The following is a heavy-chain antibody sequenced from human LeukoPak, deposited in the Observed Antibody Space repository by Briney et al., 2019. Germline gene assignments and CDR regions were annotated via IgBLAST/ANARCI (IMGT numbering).Heavy chain of an antibody. CDR3: ARDFRVRYFDWLSERNDAFDI. J-gene: IGHJ3*02. CDR2: ISAYNGNT. Sequence: ASVKVSCKASGYTFTSYGISWVRQAPGQGLEWMGWISAYNGNTNYAQKLQGRVTMTTDTSTSTAYMEPRSLRSDDTAVYYCARDFRVRYFDWLSERNDAFDIWGQGTIVTVSS. CDR1: GYTFTSYG. V-gene: IGHV1-18*01. D-gene: IGHD3-9*01.